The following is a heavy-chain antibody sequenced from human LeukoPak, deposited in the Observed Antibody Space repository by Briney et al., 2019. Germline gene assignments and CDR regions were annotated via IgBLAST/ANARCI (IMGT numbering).Heavy chain of an antibody. V-gene: IGHV4-39*07. CDR3: ARVDSYGFELAPNFDY. CDR1: GGSISSSSYY. J-gene: IGHJ4*02. D-gene: IGHD5-18*01. Sequence: KASETLSLTCTVSGGSISSSSYYWGWIRQPPGKGLEWIGSIYYSGSTYYNPSLKSRVTISVDTSKNQFSLKLSSVTAADTAVYYCARVDSYGFELAPNFDYWGQGTLVTVSS. CDR2: IYYSGST.